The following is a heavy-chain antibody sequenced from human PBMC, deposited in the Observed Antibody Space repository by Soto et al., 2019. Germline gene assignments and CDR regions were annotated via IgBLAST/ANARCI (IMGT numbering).Heavy chain of an antibody. D-gene: IGHD4-17*01. CDR1: GFDFSYYT. CDR3: ARLRSDAFDI. CDR2: ISASSSHK. V-gene: IGHV3-21*02. Sequence: EVQLVESGGRLVKPGESLRLSCVASGFDFSYYTMNWVRQAPGKGLEWVSAISASSSHKYSADSVRGRFTFSRDNANNSLYLQMNNLRVXXXXXYYCARLRSDAFDIWGQGTLVTVSS. J-gene: IGHJ3*02.